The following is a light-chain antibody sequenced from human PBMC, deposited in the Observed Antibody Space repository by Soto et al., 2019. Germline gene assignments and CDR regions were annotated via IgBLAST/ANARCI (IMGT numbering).Light chain of an antibody. CDR1: QDISRS. V-gene: IGKV1-5*03. Sequence: DIQMTQSPATLSSSVGDRVTVTCRASQDISRSLSWYQQKPGPDPKLLMYQASNLERAVPSTFSGSGTGTEFTLTISSLQPDDVASDFCQQYKRYSPYTFGQGTKLEI. J-gene: IGKJ2*01. CDR2: QAS. CDR3: QQYKRYSPYT.